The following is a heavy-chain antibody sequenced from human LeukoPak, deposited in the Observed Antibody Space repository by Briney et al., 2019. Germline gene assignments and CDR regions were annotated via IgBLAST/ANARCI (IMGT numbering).Heavy chain of an antibody. Sequence: GGSLRLSCAASGFNFNYYGMDWVRQAPGKGLEWVAGIRYDGSNKWYADSMKGRFTISRDNSKNTVYLQMNSLRGEDTAVYYCAKDGDCSSTSCYNYWGQGTLVTVSS. J-gene: IGHJ4*02. CDR3: AKDGDCSSTSCYNY. CDR1: GFNFNYYG. D-gene: IGHD2-2*02. V-gene: IGHV3-33*03. CDR2: IRYDGSNK.